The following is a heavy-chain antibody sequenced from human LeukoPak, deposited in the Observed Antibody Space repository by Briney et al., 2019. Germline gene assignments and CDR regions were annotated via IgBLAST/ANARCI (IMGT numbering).Heavy chain of an antibody. V-gene: IGHV3-15*01. Sequence: PGGSLRLSCAASGFTFRNYAMSWVRQAPGKGLEWVGRIKSKTDGGTTDYAAPVKGRFTISRDDSKNTLYLEMNSLKTEDTAVYYCTTDRFLGVGPFDPWGQGTLVTVSS. D-gene: IGHD3-3*01. CDR3: TTDRFLGVGPFDP. CDR1: GFTFRNYA. J-gene: IGHJ5*02. CDR2: IKSKTDGGTT.